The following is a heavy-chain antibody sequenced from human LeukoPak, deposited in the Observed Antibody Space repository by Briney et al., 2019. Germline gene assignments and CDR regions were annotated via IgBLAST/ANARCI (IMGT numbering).Heavy chain of an antibody. Sequence: GGSLRLSCAASGFTFSDYYMSWIRQAAGKGLEWVSYISSSGSTIYYADSVKGRFTISRDNAKNSLYLQMNSLRAEDTAVYYCARNGKIQLWSRGWFDPWGQGTLVTVSS. V-gene: IGHV3-11*01. CDR2: ISSSGSTI. CDR3: ARNGKIQLWSRGWFDP. D-gene: IGHD5-18*01. J-gene: IGHJ5*02. CDR1: GFTFSDYY.